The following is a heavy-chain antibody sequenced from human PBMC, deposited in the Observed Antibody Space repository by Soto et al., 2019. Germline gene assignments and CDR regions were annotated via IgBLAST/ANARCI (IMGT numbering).Heavy chain of an antibody. Sequence: GGSLRLSCAASGFTFSSYAMTWVRQAPGKGLEWVSVISGSGGSTYYADSVKGRFTISRDNSKNTLYLQMNSLRAEDTAVYYCAKDQGSSWYEIDYWGQGTLVTVSS. J-gene: IGHJ4*02. V-gene: IGHV3-23*01. CDR3: AKDQGSSWYEIDY. CDR2: ISGSGGST. CDR1: GFTFSSYA. D-gene: IGHD6-13*01.